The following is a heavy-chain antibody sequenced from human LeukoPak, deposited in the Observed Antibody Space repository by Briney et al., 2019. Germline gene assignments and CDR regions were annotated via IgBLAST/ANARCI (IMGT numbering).Heavy chain of an antibody. Sequence: GGSLRLSCAASWFTYDVNAIHQVRQAPGKGLEWVAVIWYDGSNKYYADSVKGRFTISRENYKNTLYLQKNRLRGGATAVDFCTNDISSTTYYYFGLEVRGQGTTVIVSS. CDR2: IWYDGSNK. V-gene: IGHV3-33*06. CDR3: TNDISSTTYYYFGLEV. D-gene: IGHD1-14*01. J-gene: IGHJ6*02. CDR1: WFTYDVNA.